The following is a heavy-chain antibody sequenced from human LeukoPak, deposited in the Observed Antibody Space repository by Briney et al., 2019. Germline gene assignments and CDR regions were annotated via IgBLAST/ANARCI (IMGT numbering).Heavy chain of an antibody. J-gene: IGHJ4*02. V-gene: IGHV3-33*01. D-gene: IGHD6-19*01. CDR2: IWFDGSTK. Sequence: GGSLRLSCAASGFSFKDTGMHWVRQAPGKGPEWLTIIWFDGSTKYYADSVKGRFTVSRDNSQNILYLQMNDLRAEDTAVYYCARIAVAGAVGYWGQGTLVTVSS. CDR3: ARIAVAGAVGY. CDR1: GFSFKDTG.